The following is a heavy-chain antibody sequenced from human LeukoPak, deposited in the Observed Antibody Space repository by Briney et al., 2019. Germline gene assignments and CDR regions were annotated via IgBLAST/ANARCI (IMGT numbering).Heavy chain of an antibody. J-gene: IGHJ4*02. CDR1: GFTFSGDW. Sequence: GGSPRLSCAASGFTFSGDWMSWVRQAPGKGLEWVAHINQDGSEKYYVDSVTGRFSISRDNAKNSLYLQMNSLRADDTAIYYCVRSASYNFDYWGQGTLVTVSS. CDR3: VRSASYNFDY. CDR2: INQDGSEK. D-gene: IGHD2-2*02. V-gene: IGHV3-7*01.